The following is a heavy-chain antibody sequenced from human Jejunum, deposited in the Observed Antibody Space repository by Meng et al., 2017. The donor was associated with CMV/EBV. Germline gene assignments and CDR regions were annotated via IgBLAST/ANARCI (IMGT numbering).Heavy chain of an antibody. D-gene: IGHD2-2*01. J-gene: IGHJ5*02. CDR3: ARTQDCTRTSCYTGFDP. Sequence: SISSGYYYWSWIRQPPGKGLEWIGFIYYSGRTYYNPSLKSRITISVDTSKNQFSLRLSSVTAADTAVYYCARTQDCTRTSCYTGFDPWGQGTLVTVSS. CDR2: IYYSGRT. V-gene: IGHV4-30-4*08. CDR1: SISSGYYY.